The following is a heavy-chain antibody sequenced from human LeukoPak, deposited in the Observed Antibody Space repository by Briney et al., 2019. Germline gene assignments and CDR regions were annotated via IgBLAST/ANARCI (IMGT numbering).Heavy chain of an antibody. CDR2: INHSGST. V-gene: IGHV4-34*01. CDR3: ARPTVAAPLVGAFDI. Sequence: PSETLSLTCAVSGGSFSGYYWTWIRQPPGKGLEWIGEINHSGSTNYNSSLKGRVTISVDTSKNQYSLKLSSVTAADAAVYYCARPTVAAPLVGAFDIWGQGTMVTVSS. D-gene: IGHD6-19*01. CDR1: GGSFSGYY. J-gene: IGHJ3*02.